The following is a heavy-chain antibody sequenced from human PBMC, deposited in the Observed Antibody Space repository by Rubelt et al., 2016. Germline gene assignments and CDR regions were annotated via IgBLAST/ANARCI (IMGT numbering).Heavy chain of an antibody. D-gene: IGHD6-6*01. CDR1: GFTFSNAW. CDR3: TTDGDSSSSGWTT. V-gene: IGHV3-15*01. J-gene: IGHJ4*02. Sequence: EVQLVESGGGLVKPGGSLRLSCAASGFTFSNAWMSWFRQAPGKGLEWVGRIKSKNGGGTTDYAATVKGRFTISRDDSKNTLYLQMNSLKTEDTAVYYCTTDGDSSSSGWTTWGQGTLVTVSS. CDR2: IKSKNGGGTT.